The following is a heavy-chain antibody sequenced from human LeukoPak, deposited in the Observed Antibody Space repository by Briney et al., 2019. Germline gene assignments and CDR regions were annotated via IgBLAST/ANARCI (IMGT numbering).Heavy chain of an antibody. V-gene: IGHV4-4*07. J-gene: IGHJ6*03. Sequence: NPSETLSLTCTVSGGSISSYYWSWIRQPAGKGLEWIGRIYTSGSTNYNPSLKSRVTMSVGTSKNQFSPKLSSVTAADTAVYYCARCSTGTYYYYYYMDVWGKGTTVTVSS. D-gene: IGHD1-1*01. CDR2: IYTSGST. CDR1: GGSISSYY. CDR3: ARCSTGTYYYYYYMDV.